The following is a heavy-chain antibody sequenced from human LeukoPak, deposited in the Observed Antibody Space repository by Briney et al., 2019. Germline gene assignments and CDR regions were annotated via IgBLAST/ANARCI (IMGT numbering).Heavy chain of an antibody. CDR2: ISSSGSTK. D-gene: IGHD2/OR15-2a*01. V-gene: IGHV3-48*01. Sequence: TGGSLRLSCGASGITFSSYSMNWVRQAPGKGLEWVSYISSSGSTKYYADSVKGRFTISRDSARNSLYLQMNSLRAEDTAVYFCARGGLSIMGYWGQGTLVTVSS. CDR1: GITFSSYS. CDR3: ARGGLSIMGY. J-gene: IGHJ4*02.